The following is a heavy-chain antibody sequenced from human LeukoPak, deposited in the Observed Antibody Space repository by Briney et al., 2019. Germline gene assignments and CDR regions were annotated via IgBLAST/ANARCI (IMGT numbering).Heavy chain of an antibody. CDR2: NTSNGANT. CDR1: GFTFSNYA. Sequence: GGTLRLSCAASGFTFSNYAMSWVRQAPGKGPEWVSANTSNGANTDYADPVNGRFTISRDNSKNSLSLQMNSLRAEDTAVYYCVKDGRRSSLPWGQGTLVTVSS. CDR3: VKDGRRSSLP. J-gene: IGHJ4*02. V-gene: IGHV3-23*01. D-gene: IGHD6-13*01.